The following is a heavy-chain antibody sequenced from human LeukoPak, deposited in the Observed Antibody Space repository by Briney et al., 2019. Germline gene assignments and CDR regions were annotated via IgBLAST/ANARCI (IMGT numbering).Heavy chain of an antibody. V-gene: IGHV3-30*18. CDR2: ISYDGSNK. CDR1: GFTFSSYG. D-gene: IGHD2-2*01. J-gene: IGHJ4*02. Sequence: GGSLRLSCAASGFTFSSYGMHWVRQAPGRGLEWVAVISYDGSNKYYADSVKGRFTISRDNSKNTLYLQMNSLRAEDTAVCYCAKDRVVPAAMNTEYGPDYWGQGTLVTVSS. CDR3: AKDRVVPAAMNTEYGPDY.